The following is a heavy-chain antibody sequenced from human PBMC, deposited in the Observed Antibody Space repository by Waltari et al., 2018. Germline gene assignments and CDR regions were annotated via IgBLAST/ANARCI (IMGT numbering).Heavy chain of an antibody. V-gene: IGHV4-4*07. CDR1: GGSISSYY. D-gene: IGHD3-10*01. J-gene: IGHJ4*02. CDR2: IYTSGST. Sequence: QVQLQESGPGLVKPSETLSLTCTVSGGSISSYYWTWIRQPAGKGLEWIGRIYTSGSTNYNTSHKSRVTMSVDTSKNQFSLKLSSVTAADTAVYYCARDYYGSGSLFDYWGQGTLVTVSS. CDR3: ARDYYGSGSLFDY.